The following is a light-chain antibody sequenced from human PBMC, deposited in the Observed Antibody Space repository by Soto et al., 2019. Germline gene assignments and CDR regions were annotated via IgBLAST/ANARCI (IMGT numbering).Light chain of an antibody. Sequence: EIVLTQSPGTLSLSPGERATLSCRASQSVSSSYLALYQQKPGQAPMLLIYGASSRATGIPDRFSGSGSGTDFTLTISRLEPEDFAVYYCQQYGSSRTWTFGQGTKVDIK. V-gene: IGKV3-20*01. J-gene: IGKJ1*01. CDR3: QQYGSSRTWT. CDR2: GAS. CDR1: QSVSSSY.